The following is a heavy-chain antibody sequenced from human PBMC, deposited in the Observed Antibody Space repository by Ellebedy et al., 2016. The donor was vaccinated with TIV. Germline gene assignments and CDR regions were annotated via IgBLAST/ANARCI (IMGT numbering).Heavy chain of an antibody. CDR2: ISLTNST. D-gene: IGHD6-13*01. CDR1: GVSFRDFH. CDR3: TTGGNSWSVH. Sequence: GESLKISCAAPGVSFRDFHVTWIRQAPGKGLEWVAHISLTNSTHYAESVKGRFILSRDNTKNSVSLQMNSLRGEDSALYYCTTGGNSWSVHWGQGALVTVSS. V-gene: IGHV3-11*05. J-gene: IGHJ4*01.